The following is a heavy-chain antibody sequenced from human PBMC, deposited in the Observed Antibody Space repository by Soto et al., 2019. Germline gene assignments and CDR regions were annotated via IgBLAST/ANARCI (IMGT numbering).Heavy chain of an antibody. D-gene: IGHD5-12*01. V-gene: IGHV3-23*01. J-gene: IGHJ1*01. CDR1: GFTFSSYA. Sequence: GGSLRFSCAASGFTFSSYAMSWVRQAPGKGLEWVSAISGSGGSTYYADSVKGRFTISRDNSKNTLYLQMNSLRAEDTAVYYCAKDRDGYNFAEYFQHWGQGTLVTVSS. CDR3: AKDRDGYNFAEYFQH. CDR2: ISGSGGST.